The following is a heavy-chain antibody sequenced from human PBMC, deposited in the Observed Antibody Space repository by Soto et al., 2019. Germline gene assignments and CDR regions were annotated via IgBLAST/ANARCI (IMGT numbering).Heavy chain of an antibody. V-gene: IGHV1-18*01. CDR3: GRDRRPYYYDTSGYFDF. CDR1: GYTFSSSG. Sequence: ASVKVSCKASGYTFSSSGISWVRQAPGQGLEWMGWISTYNDNTNYAQNLQDRVTMTTETSTSTVYMELRSLRSDDTAVYYCGRDRRPYYYDTSGYFDFWGQGTLVTVS. CDR2: ISTYNDNT. D-gene: IGHD3-22*01. J-gene: IGHJ4*02.